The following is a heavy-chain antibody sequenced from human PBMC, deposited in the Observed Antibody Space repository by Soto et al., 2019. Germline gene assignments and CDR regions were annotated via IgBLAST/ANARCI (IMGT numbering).Heavy chain of an antibody. V-gene: IGHV4-30-4*01. J-gene: IGHJ4*02. CDR1: GGAISSGDYY. CDR2: IYYSGST. D-gene: IGHD6-13*01. CDR3: ARTPYAHGSSSFDY. Sequence: TLSLTCTVSGGAISSGDYYWSSIRQPPGKGLEWIGYIYYSGSTYYNPSLKSRVTISVDTSKNQFSLKLSSVTAADTAVYYCARTPYAHGSSSFDYWGQGTLVTVSS.